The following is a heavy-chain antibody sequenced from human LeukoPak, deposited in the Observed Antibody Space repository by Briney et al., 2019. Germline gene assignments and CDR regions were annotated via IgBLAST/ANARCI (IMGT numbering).Heavy chain of an antibody. V-gene: IGHV3-66*01. CDR3: ARGYLWFGELSEHFDY. CDR2: IYSGGST. Sequence: GGSLRLSCAASGFSFVYYGMHWVRQAPGKGLEWVSVIYSGGSTYYADSVKGRFTISRDNSKNTLYLQMNSLRAEDTAVYYCARGYLWFGELSEHFDYWGQGTLVTVSS. CDR1: GFSFVYYG. J-gene: IGHJ4*02. D-gene: IGHD3-10*01.